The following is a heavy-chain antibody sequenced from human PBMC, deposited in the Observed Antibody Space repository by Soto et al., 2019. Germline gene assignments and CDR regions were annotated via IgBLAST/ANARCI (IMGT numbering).Heavy chain of an antibody. CDR3: ARDGYYDSSGYSPRAFDI. CDR2: ISSSGSTI. J-gene: IGHJ3*02. D-gene: IGHD3-22*01. V-gene: IGHV3-48*03. Sequence: ESGGGLVQPGGSLRLSCAASGFTFSSYEMNWVRQAPGKGLEWVSYISSSGSTIYYADSVKGRFTISRDNAKNSLYLQMNSLRAEDTAVYYCARDGYYDSSGYSPRAFDIWGQGTMVTVSS. CDR1: GFTFSSYE.